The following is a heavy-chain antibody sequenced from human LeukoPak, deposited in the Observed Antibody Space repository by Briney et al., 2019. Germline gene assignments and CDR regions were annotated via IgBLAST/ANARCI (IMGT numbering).Heavy chain of an antibody. CDR2: INHSGST. V-gene: IGHV4-34*01. CDR1: GGSFSGYY. Sequence: KPSETLSLTCAVYGGSFSGYYWSWIRQPPGKGLEWIGEINHSGSTNYNPSLKSRVTISVDTSKNQFSLKLSSVTAADTAVYFCARGSRGGVPYSSGWPAVPYYYYMDVWGKGTTVTVSS. D-gene: IGHD6-19*01. J-gene: IGHJ6*03. CDR3: ARGSRGGVPYSSGWPAVPYYYYMDV.